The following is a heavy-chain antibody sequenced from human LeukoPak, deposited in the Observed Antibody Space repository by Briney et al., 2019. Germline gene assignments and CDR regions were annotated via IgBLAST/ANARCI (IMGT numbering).Heavy chain of an antibody. CDR1: GYTFTNYG. CDR3: ARDSYDTTLKIDY. J-gene: IGHJ4*02. V-gene: IGHV1-18*01. Sequence: ASVKVSCKASGYTFTNYGISWVRQAPGQGLEWMGWISAYNGNTNYAQKFQGRVTMTTDTSTTTAYMDLRSPRSDDTAVYYCARDSYDTTLKIDYWGQGTLVTVSS. CDR2: ISAYNGNT. D-gene: IGHD3-10*01.